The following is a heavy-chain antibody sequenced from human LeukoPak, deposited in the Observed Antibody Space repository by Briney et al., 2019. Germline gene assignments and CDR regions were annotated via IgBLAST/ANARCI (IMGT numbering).Heavy chain of an antibody. Sequence: GGSLRLSCAASGLTISSYSMNWVRQAPGKGLQWVSYISSSSSTIYYADSVKGRFTISRDNAKNSLYLQMDSLRAEDTAVYYCARALWFGETFPAYWGQGTLVTVSS. V-gene: IGHV3-48*01. CDR2: ISSSSSTI. J-gene: IGHJ4*02. CDR3: ARALWFGETFPAY. D-gene: IGHD3-10*01. CDR1: GLTISSYS.